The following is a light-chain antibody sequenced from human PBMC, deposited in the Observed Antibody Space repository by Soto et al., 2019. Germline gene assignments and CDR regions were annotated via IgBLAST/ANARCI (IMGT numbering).Light chain of an antibody. Sequence: SSELTQPPSMSLSPGQTARITCSGAALPKQYAYWYQKKPGQAPVLVIYKDTERPSGIPERFSGSSSGTAVTLTISGVQAEDEADYYCQSAHSSGTYVVFGGGTKLTVL. CDR2: KDT. CDR3: QSAHSSGTYVV. J-gene: IGLJ2*01. V-gene: IGLV3-25*03. CDR1: ALPKQY.